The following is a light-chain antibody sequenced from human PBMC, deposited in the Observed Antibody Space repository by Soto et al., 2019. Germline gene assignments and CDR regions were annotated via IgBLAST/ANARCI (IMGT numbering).Light chain of an antibody. CDR2: GNS. CDR1: SSTIGAGYD. V-gene: IGLV1-40*01. J-gene: IGLJ1*01. Sequence: QSVLTQPPSVSGAPGQRVTLSCTGSSSTIGAGYDVHWYQQLPGTAPKLLIYGNSNRPSGVPERFSGSKSGTSASLAITGLQAEDEADYYCQSYDSSLSSYVFGTGTKLTVL. CDR3: QSYDSSLSSYV.